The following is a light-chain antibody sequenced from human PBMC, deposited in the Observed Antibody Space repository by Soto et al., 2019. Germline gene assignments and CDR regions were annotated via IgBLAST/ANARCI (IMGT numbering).Light chain of an antibody. CDR2: EGT. CDR1: NSDVGIYNL. J-gene: IGLJ2*01. Sequence: QSALTQPASVSGSPGQSITVSCTGINSDVGIYNLVSWYQHHLGKAPKLVIYEGTKRPSGVSSRFSGSKSGNTASLTISGLQAEDEGDYYCCSYTSNTVVFGGGTQLTVL. CDR3: CSYTSNTVV. V-gene: IGLV2-23*01.